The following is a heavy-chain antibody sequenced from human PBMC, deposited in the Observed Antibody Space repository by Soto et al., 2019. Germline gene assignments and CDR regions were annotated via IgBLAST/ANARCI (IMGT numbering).Heavy chain of an antibody. CDR3: ARMATFGSLNWFDP. CDR1: GYSFTNND. D-gene: IGHD3-16*01. V-gene: IGHV1-8*01. Sequence: ASVKVSCKASGYSFTNNDVSWVRQATGQGLEWMGWMNPGSGDTGNAQKFQGRVTMTRDISIATAYMELSSLRSDDTAIYYCARMATFGSLNWFDPWGQGTLVTVS. CDR2: MNPGSGDT. J-gene: IGHJ5*02.